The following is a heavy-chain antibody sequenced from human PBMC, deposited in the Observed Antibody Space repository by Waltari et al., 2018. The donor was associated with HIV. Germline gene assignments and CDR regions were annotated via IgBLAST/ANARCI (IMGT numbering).Heavy chain of an antibody. CDR2: IYYSGST. D-gene: IGHD3-22*01. V-gene: IGHV4-39*07. J-gene: IGHJ4*02. CDR1: GGSISSSSYY. CDR3: ARGYYDSSGYRRYFDY. Sequence: QLQLQESGPGLVKPSETLSLTCTVSGGSISSSSYYWGWIRQPPGKGLEWIGSIYYSGSTYYNPSLKSRVTISVDTSKNQFSLKLSSGTAADTAVYYCARGYYDSSGYRRYFDYWGQGTLVTVSS.